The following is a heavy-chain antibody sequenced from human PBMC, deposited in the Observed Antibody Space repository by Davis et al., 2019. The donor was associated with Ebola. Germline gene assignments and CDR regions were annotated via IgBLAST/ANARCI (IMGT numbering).Heavy chain of an antibody. V-gene: IGHV4-59*01. CDR2: ISNGGRT. Sequence: SETLSLTCTVSGGSISSYYWTWIRQPPGKGLEWIAFISNGGRTIYNPSLRGRVTISIDTSKNQFSLEVRSVTAADTAFYYCVRGSDAYKTGYWGQGTLVTVSS. J-gene: IGHJ4*02. CDR3: VRGSDAYKTGY. D-gene: IGHD5-24*01. CDR1: GGSISSYY.